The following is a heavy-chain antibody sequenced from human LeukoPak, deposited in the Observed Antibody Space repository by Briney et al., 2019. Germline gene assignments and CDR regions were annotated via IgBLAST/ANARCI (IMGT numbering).Heavy chain of an antibody. D-gene: IGHD1-1*01. CDR3: AREWNPSYYNYGVDV. J-gene: IGHJ6*02. CDR1: GFTFSTFS. CDR2: ISNSSSTM. V-gene: IGHV3-48*02. Sequence: PGGSLRLSCAASGFTFSTFSMNWVRQAPGKGLEWVSYISNSSSTMDCADSVKGRFTISRDNAKNSLYLQMNSLRDEDTAVYYCAREWNPSYYNYGVDVWGQGTTVTVSS.